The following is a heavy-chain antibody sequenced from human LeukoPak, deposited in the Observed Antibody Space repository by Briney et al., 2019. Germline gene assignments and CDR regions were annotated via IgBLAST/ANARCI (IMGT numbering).Heavy chain of an antibody. V-gene: IGHV3-21*01. D-gene: IGHD4-23*01. CDR1: GFTFSTYS. Sequence: GGSLRLSCAASGFTFSTYSMNWVRQAPGKGVEWVSSISSSSSYIYYADSVKGRFTISRDNAKNSLYLQMNSLRAEDTAVYYCAKDYGGNSEGTWGQGTLVTVSS. J-gene: IGHJ4*02. CDR3: AKDYGGNSEGT. CDR2: ISSSSSYI.